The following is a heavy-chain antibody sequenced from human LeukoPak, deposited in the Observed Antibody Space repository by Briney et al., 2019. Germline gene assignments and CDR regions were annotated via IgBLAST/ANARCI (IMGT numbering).Heavy chain of an antibody. CDR3: AKAPVTSCRGAFCYPFDY. CDR1: GFSFSSYA. J-gene: IGHJ4*02. V-gene: IGHV3-23*01. D-gene: IGHD2-15*01. Sequence: GGSLRLSCATSGFSFSSYAMSWVRQAPGKGLEWVSAMSSSDDGRYYAASVRGRFTISRDTPRSTLYLQMNSLRAEDAAVYYCAKAPVTSCRGAFCYPFDYWGQGTLVTVSS. CDR2: MSSSDDGR.